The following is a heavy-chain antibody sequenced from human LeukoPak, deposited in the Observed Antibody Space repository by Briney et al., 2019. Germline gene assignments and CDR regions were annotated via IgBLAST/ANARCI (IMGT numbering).Heavy chain of an antibody. J-gene: IGHJ4*02. CDR3: ARETNHYDFWSGHRGDFDY. V-gene: IGHV1-18*01. Sequence: ASVKVSCKAFGYTFTSYGISWVRQAPGQGLEWMGWISAYNGNTNYAQKLQGRVTMTTDTSTSTAYMELRSLRSDDTAVYYCARETNHYDFWSGHRGDFDYWGQGTLVTVSS. CDR1: GYTFTSYG. D-gene: IGHD3-3*01. CDR2: ISAYNGNT.